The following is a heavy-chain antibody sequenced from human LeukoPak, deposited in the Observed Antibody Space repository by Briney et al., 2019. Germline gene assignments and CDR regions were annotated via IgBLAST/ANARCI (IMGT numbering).Heavy chain of an antibody. CDR2: VRYDGSNK. CDR1: GFNFSDYS. V-gene: IGHV3-30*02. CDR3: AKGLEDWGSRYYYYYMDV. Sequence: PGGSLRLSCAASGFNFSDYSMHWVRQAPGKGLEWVAFVRYDGSNKYYADSVKGRFTISRDNSKNTLYLQMNSLRAEDTAVYYCAKGLEDWGSRYYYYYMDVWGKGTTVTVSS. J-gene: IGHJ6*03. D-gene: IGHD7-27*01.